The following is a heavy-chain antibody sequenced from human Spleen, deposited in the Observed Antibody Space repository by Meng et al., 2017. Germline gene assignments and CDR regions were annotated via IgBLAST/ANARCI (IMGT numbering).Heavy chain of an antibody. D-gene: IGHD2-21*01. J-gene: IGHJ4*02. Sequence: GESLKISCAASGFSFRNYCMSWVRQAPGKGLEWVSAISGSGGSTYYADSVKGRFTISRDNSKNTVYLQMNSLRAEDTAVYYCVRDLGGCGGGFCSYYFDYWGQGTPVTVSS. V-gene: IGHV3-23*01. CDR2: ISGSGGST. CDR3: VRDLGGCGGGFCSYYFDY. CDR1: GFSFRNYC.